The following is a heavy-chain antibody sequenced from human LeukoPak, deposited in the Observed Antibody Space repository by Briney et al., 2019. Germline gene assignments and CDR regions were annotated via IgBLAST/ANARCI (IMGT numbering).Heavy chain of an antibody. V-gene: IGHV4-59*01. J-gene: IGHJ4*02. D-gene: IGHD3-3*01. CDR1: GGSITNYY. CDR3: ARVSQQYDFWSGYQGFHFDY. Sequence: PSETLSLTCAVSGGSITNYYWCCIRQPPREGLESIGNSYYSGSTTYNPSLRSRVTISVHTSKNQFSLKLTSVTAADSAFYYCARVSQQYDFWSGYQGFHFDYWGQGTLVTVSS. CDR2: SYYSGST.